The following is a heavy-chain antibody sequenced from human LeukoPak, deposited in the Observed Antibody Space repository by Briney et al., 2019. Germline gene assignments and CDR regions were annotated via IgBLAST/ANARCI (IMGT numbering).Heavy chain of an antibody. CDR3: ARGDYYGSGSYYNDYYYGMDV. V-gene: IGHV4-59*01. CDR2: IYYSRST. D-gene: IGHD3-10*01. Sequence: SETLSLTCTVSGCSISSYYWSWIRQPPGKGLEWIGYIYYSRSTNYNPSLKSRVTISVDTSKNQFSLKLSSVTAADTDVYYCARGDYYGSGSYYNDYYYGMDVWGQGTTVTVSS. J-gene: IGHJ6*02. CDR1: GCSISSYY.